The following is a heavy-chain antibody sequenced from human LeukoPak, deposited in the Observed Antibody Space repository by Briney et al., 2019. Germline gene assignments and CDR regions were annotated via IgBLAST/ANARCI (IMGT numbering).Heavy chain of an antibody. CDR2: ISSSGSTI. Sequence: PGGSLRLSGAASGFTFSSYEMNWVRQAPGKGLEWVSYISSSGSTIYYADSVKGRFTISRDNAKNSLYLQMNSLRAEDTAVYYCARGEITGTGFDYWGQGTLVTVSS. CDR3: ARGEITGTGFDY. V-gene: IGHV3-48*03. J-gene: IGHJ4*02. D-gene: IGHD1-7*01. CDR1: GFTFSSYE.